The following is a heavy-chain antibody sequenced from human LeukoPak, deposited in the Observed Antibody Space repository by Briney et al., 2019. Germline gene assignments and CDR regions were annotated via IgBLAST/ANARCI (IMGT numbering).Heavy chain of an antibody. CDR3: ARALYYYDSSGYCY. V-gene: IGHV1-69*13. Sequence: SVKVSCKASGGTFSSYAISWVRQAPGQGLEWMGGIIPIFGTANYAQKFQGRVMITADESTSTAYMELSSLRSEDTAVYYCARALYYYDSSGYCYWGQGTLVTVSS. CDR1: GGTFSSYA. CDR2: IIPIFGTA. D-gene: IGHD3-22*01. J-gene: IGHJ4*02.